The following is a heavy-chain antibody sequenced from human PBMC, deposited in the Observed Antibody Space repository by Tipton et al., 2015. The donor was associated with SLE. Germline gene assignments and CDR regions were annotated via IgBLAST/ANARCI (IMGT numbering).Heavy chain of an antibody. CDR2: IHYSGST. CDR3: ARGSVRADDY. V-gene: IGHV4-59*01. D-gene: IGHD4-17*01. J-gene: IGHJ4*02. CDR1: GGSISSYY. Sequence: LRLSCTVPGGSISSYYWSWIRQPPGKGLEWIGYIHYSGSTNYNPSLKSRVTILVDTSKNQFSLKLTSVTAADTAVYYCARGSVRADDYWGQGTLVTVSS.